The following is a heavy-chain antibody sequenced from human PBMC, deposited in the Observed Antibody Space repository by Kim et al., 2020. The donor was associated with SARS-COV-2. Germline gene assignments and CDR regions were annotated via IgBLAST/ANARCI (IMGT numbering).Heavy chain of an antibody. CDR1: GDSVSGNGVA. Sequence: SQTLSLTCVISGDSVSGNGVAWNWIRQSPSRGLEWLGRTYYRSKWYSDYGVSVKSRITFNADTSKNQFSLQLTSVTPEDTAVYYCARDRRSLLPFDYWGQ. D-gene: IGHD3-16*01. CDR3: ARDRRSLLPFDY. J-gene: IGHJ4*02. CDR2: TYYRSKWYS. V-gene: IGHV6-1*01.